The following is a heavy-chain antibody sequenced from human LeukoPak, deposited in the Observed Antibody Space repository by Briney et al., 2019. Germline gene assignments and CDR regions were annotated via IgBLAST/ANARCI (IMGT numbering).Heavy chain of an antibody. CDR3: ARIEDYYNSGGYFWYFDL. CDR2: INSHGSEA. CDR1: GFTFSDHW. V-gene: IGHV3-74*01. J-gene: IGHJ2*01. D-gene: IGHD3-10*01. Sequence: GGSLRLSCAASGFTFSDHWMHWVRQAPGKGLVWVSRINSHGSEANYADSVKGRFTVSRDNAKNTLYLQMNSLRAEDTAVYYCARIEDYYNSGGYFWYFDLCGRGTLVTVSS.